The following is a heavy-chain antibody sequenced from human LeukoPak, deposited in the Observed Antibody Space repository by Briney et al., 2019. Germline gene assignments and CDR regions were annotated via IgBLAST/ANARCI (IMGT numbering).Heavy chain of an antibody. CDR2: ISVSSSNI. D-gene: IGHD3-9*01. V-gene: IGHV3-21*01. J-gene: IGHJ4*02. Sequence: GGSLRLSCAASGFTFSSYTMNWVRQAPGKGLEWVSSISVSSSNIFYADSVKGRFTISRDNAKNSLFLQMNSLRVEDTAVYYCARLRYGNYYFDYWGQGTLVTVSS. CDR1: GFTFSSYT. CDR3: ARLRYGNYYFDY.